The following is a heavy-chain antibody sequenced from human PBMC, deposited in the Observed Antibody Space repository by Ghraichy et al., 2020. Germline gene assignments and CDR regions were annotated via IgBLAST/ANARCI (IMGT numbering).Heavy chain of an antibody. CDR3: ARVSAYNWFDC. CDR2: INSDGSST. CDR1: GFTFSKSW. V-gene: IGHV3-74*01. Sequence: GGSLRLSCAASGFTFSKSWIHWVRQAPGKGLVWVSRINSDGSSTNYADSVKGRFTISRDNAKNTLYLQMNSLRAEDTAVYYCARVSAYNWFDCWGQGTLVTVSP. J-gene: IGHJ4*02. D-gene: IGHD5-24*01.